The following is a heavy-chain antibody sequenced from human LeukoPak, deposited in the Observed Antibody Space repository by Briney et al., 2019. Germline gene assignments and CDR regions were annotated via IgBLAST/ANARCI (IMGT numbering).Heavy chain of an antibody. Sequence: PGGSLRLSCAASGFTFDDYAMHWVRQVPGKGLEWVSGISWNSGSIGYADSVKGRFIISRDNAKNSLYLQMNSLRAEDTAVYYCARDLSVLRDAFDAWGQGTVVTVSS. V-gene: IGHV3-9*01. CDR1: GFTFDDYA. D-gene: IGHD2-8*01. J-gene: IGHJ3*01. CDR2: ISWNSGSI. CDR3: ARDLSVLRDAFDA.